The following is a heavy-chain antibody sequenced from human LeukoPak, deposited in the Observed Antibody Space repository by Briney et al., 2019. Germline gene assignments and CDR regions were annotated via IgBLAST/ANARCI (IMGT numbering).Heavy chain of an antibody. V-gene: IGHV3-30*04. CDR2: ISYDGSNK. D-gene: IGHD1-26*01. J-gene: IGHJ4*02. Sequence: GRSLRLSCAASGFTFSSYAMHWVRQAPGKGLEWVAVISYDGSNKYYADSVKGRFTISRDNSKNTLYLQMNRLRAGDTAVYYCARDRNSIGWSYSYFDYWGQGTLVTVSS. CDR1: GFTFSSYA. CDR3: ARDRNSIGWSYSYFDY.